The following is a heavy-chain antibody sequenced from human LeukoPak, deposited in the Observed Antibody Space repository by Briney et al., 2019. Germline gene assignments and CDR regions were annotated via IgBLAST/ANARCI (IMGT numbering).Heavy chain of an antibody. CDR1: GFTFSSYG. CDR2: IWYDGSNK. J-gene: IGHJ5*02. D-gene: IGHD1-26*01. V-gene: IGHV3-33*06. CDR3: AKDSGSYYVDWFDP. Sequence: GGSLRLSCAASGFTFSSYGMHWVRQAPGKGLEWVAVIWYDGSNKYYADSVKGRFTISRDNSKNTLYLQMNSLRAEDTAVYYCAKDSGSYYVDWFDPWGQGTLVTVSS.